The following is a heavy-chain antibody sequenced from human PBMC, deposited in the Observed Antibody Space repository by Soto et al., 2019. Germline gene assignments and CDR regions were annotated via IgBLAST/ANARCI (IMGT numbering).Heavy chain of an antibody. D-gene: IGHD2-2*02. V-gene: IGHV4-39*01. CDR1: GGSISSSSYY. Sequence: QLQLQESGPGLVKPSETLSLTCTVSGGSISSSSYYWGWIRQPPGKGLEWIGSIYYSGSTYYNPSLKSRVPLSVDTSKNQFSLKLSSVTAADTAVYYCATIPATTILTDYWGQGTLVTVSS. CDR3: ATIPATTILTDY. CDR2: IYYSGST. J-gene: IGHJ4*02.